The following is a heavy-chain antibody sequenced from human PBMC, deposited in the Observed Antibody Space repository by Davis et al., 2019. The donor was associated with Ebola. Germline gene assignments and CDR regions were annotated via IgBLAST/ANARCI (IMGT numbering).Heavy chain of an antibody. J-gene: IGHJ4*02. CDR1: AYTFTGYY. V-gene: IGHV1-2*02. D-gene: IGHD3-10*01. Sequence: ASVKISCNASAYTFTGYYMHWVRQAPGQGLEWMGWINPNSGGTNYAQKSQGRATMTRDTSISTAYMELSRLRSDDTAVYYFASGFPRYYFDYWGQGTLVTVSS. CDR2: INPNSGGT. CDR3: ASGFPRYYFDY.